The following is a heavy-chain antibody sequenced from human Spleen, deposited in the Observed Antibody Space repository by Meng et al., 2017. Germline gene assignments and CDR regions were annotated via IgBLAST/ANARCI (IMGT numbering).Heavy chain of an antibody. V-gene: IGHV3-23*01. CDR1: GFTFSDYY. J-gene: IGHJ4*02. CDR2: ISGSGGGT. Sequence: GESLKISCAASGFTFSDYYMSWIRQAPGKGLEWVSGISGSGGGTYYADSVRGRFTISRDKSKNTVYLQMNSLRAEDTAVYYCAKDVRIVGATHFDDWGQGTLVTVSS. D-gene: IGHD1-26*01. CDR3: AKDVRIVGATHFDD.